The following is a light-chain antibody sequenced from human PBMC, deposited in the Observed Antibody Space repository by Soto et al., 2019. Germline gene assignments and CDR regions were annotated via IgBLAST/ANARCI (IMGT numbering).Light chain of an antibody. Sequence: ELVFTQSPGTLSLSPGDRAALSCRASQSVSSTYLAWYQQRPGQAPRLLIYSSSSRASGIPDRFSGSGSGTDFTLTISRLEPEDFAVYYCQQYRTPQPTWTFGQGTKVDIK. CDR3: QQYRTPQPTWT. V-gene: IGKV3-20*01. CDR1: QSVSSTY. CDR2: SSS. J-gene: IGKJ1*01.